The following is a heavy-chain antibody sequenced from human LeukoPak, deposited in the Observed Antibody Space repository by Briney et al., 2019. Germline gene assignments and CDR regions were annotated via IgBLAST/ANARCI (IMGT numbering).Heavy chain of an antibody. CDR1: RYTFTGYY. CDR2: INPNSGGT. Sequence: ASVKVSCKASRYTFTGYYMCWVRQAPGQGLEWMGWINPNSGGTNYAQKFQGRVTMTRDTSISTAYMELSSLRSEDTAIYYCARAVRDGYIDYFYYMDVWGKGTTVAVSS. J-gene: IGHJ6*03. V-gene: IGHV1-2*02. CDR3: ARAVRDGYIDYFYYMDV. D-gene: IGHD5-24*01.